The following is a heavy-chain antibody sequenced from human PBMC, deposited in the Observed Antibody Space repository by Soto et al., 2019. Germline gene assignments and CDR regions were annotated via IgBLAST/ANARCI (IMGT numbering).Heavy chain of an antibody. D-gene: IGHD3-10*01. CDR3: ARTDYYYLDY. CDR1: GYTFTSYA. CDR2: INAGNCNT. Sequence: QVQLVQSGAEVKKPGASVKVSCKASGYTFTSYAMHWVRQAPGQRREWMGWINAGNCNTKYSQKFQGRVNITRDTSASTAYMELSSLRSEDTAGYDCARTDYYYLDYWGQGTLVTVSS. V-gene: IGHV1-3*01. J-gene: IGHJ4*02.